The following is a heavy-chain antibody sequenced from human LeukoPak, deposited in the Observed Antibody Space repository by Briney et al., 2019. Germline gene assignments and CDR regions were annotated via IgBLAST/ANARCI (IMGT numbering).Heavy chain of an antibody. Sequence: GGSLRLSCAASGFTFSSYVMSWVRQAPGKGLEWVSDISGSGGSTYYADSVKGRFTISRDNSKNTLYLQMNSLRAEDTAVYYCAKRVGTTPREDAFDIWGEGTMVTVSS. CDR1: GFTFSSYV. CDR3: AKRVGTTPREDAFDI. V-gene: IGHV3-23*01. D-gene: IGHD1-14*01. J-gene: IGHJ3*02. CDR2: ISGSGGST.